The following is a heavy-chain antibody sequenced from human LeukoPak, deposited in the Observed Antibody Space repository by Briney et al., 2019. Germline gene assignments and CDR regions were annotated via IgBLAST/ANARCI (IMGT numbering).Heavy chain of an antibody. Sequence: PGGSLRLSCAASGFTFTSYAMNWVRQAPGKGLEWVSVIYSGGSTYYADSVKGRFTISRHNSKNTLYLQMNSLRAEDTAVYYCARDCYRRSGWRDYYYYYGMDVWGQGTTVTVSS. D-gene: IGHD6-19*01. J-gene: IGHJ6*02. CDR1: GFTFTSYA. V-gene: IGHV3-53*04. CDR2: IYSGGST. CDR3: ARDCYRRSGWRDYYYYYGMDV.